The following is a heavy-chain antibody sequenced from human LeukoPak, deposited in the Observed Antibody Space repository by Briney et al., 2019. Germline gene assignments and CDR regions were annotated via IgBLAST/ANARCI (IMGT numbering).Heavy chain of an antibody. CDR3: ARGVHYGLPYSWFDP. D-gene: IGHD4-17*01. V-gene: IGHV4-34*01. Sequence: SETLSLTCAVYGGSFSGYYWSWFRQPPGKGLEWIGEINHSGSTNYNPSLKSRVTISVDTSKNQFSLKLSSVTAADTAVYYCARGVHYGLPYSWFDPLGPGNPGHRLL. CDR1: GGSFSGYY. CDR2: INHSGST. J-gene: IGHJ5*02.